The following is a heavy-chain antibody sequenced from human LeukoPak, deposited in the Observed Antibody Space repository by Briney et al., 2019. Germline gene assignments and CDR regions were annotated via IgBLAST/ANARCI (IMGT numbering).Heavy chain of an antibody. CDR1: EFTFRDHA. J-gene: IGHJ6*02. V-gene: IGHV3-49*04. Sequence: GGSLRLSCTGSEFTFRDHALSWVRQAPGKGLEWVGLIRNEAFRGTTEYAASVEGRFSISRDNSKSIAYLQMNSLQTEDTAVYYCTRGGIVATIGYGMDVWGQGTTVTASS. CDR2: IRNEAFRGTT. CDR3: TRGGIVATIGYGMDV. D-gene: IGHD5-12*01.